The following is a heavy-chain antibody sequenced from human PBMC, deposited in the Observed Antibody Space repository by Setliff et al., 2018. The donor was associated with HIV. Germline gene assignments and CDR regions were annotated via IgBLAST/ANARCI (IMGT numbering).Heavy chain of an antibody. J-gene: IGHJ4*02. V-gene: IGHV1-18*01. CDR1: GYTFTSYD. CDR2: IGGDNANI. CDR3: ARDLDSSGYFNSLNY. D-gene: IGHD3-22*01. Sequence: ASVKVSCKASGYTFTSYDINWVRQATGQGLEWMGRIGGDNANIKFAQSFQGRVTMTTATSTRTAYMELRSLRSDDTAVYYCARDLDSSGYFNSLNYWGQGTLVTVSS.